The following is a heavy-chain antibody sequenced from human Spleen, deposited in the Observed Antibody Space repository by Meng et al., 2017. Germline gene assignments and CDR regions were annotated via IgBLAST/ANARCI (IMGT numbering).Heavy chain of an antibody. Sequence: GESLKISCAASGFTFSGSAMHWVRQASGKGLEWVGRIRSKANSYATAYAASVKGRFTISRDNANNSLYLQMNSLRAEDTAIYYCARDFLAPEAFDIWGQGTKVTVSS. J-gene: IGHJ3*02. CDR2: IRSKANSYAT. CDR3: ARDFLAPEAFDI. V-gene: IGHV3-73*01. CDR1: GFTFSGSA.